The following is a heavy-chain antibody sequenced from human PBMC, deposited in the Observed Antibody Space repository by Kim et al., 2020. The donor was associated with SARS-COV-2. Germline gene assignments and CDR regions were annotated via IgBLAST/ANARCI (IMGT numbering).Heavy chain of an antibody. CDR2: INHSGGT. J-gene: IGHJ6*03. V-gene: IGHV4-34*01. Sequence: AETLSLTCAVFGESFNDYSWTWVRRPPGKGLEWIGEINHSGGTNYNPSLKSRVTISSDTSKNQFSLKVTSLTAADTALYYCARGRVGIVPSPVLGLVSFWTYCYVDVWGRGDTVTVS. CDR3: ARGRVGIVPSPVLGLVSFWTYCYVDV. D-gene: IGHD3-3*01. CDR1: GESFNDYS.